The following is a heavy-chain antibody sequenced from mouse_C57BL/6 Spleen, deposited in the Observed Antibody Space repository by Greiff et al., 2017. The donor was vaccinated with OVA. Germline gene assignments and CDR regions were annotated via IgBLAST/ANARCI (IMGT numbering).Heavy chain of an antibody. V-gene: IGHV1-52*01. Sequence: VQLQQPGAELVRPGSSVKLSCKASGYTFTSYWMHWVKQRPIQGLEWIGNIDPSDSETHYNQKFKDKATLTVDKSSSTAYMQLSSLTSEDSAVYDCARRYYGSSYRYFDVWGTGTTVTVSS. CDR1: GYTFTSYW. CDR2: IDPSDSET. J-gene: IGHJ1*03. CDR3: ARRYYGSSYRYFDV. D-gene: IGHD1-1*01.